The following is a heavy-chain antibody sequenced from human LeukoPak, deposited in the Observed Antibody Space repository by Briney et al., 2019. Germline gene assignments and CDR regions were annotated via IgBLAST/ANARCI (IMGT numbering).Heavy chain of an antibody. Sequence: ASAKVSCKASGGTFSSYAISWVRQAPGQGLEWMGRIIPILGIANYAQKFQGRVTITADKSTSTAYMELSSLRSEDTAVYYCARSRGYSYGYGVNWFDPWGQGTLVTVSS. D-gene: IGHD5-18*01. CDR3: ARSRGYSYGYGVNWFDP. CDR2: IIPILGIA. V-gene: IGHV1-69*04. CDR1: GGTFSSYA. J-gene: IGHJ5*02.